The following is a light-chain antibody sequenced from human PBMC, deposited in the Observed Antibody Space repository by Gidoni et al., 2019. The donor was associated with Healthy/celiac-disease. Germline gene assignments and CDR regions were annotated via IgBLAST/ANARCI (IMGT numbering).Light chain of an antibody. Sequence: QSALTQPASVSGSPGQSLPISCTGTSSDVGGYNYVSWYQQHPGKAPKLMIYDVSNRPSGVSNRFSGSKSGNTASLTISGLQAEDEADYYCSSYTSSSTLAVVFGGGTKLTVL. CDR1: SSDVGGYNY. CDR3: SSYTSSSTLAVV. V-gene: IGLV2-14*01. CDR2: DVS. J-gene: IGLJ2*01.